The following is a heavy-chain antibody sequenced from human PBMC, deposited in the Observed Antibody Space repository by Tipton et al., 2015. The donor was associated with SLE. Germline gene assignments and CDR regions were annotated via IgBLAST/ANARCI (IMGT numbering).Heavy chain of an antibody. CDR3: ASTTVRAFDI. V-gene: IGHV4-4*08. CDR2: IYTSGST. D-gene: IGHD4-17*01. Sequence: LRLSCTVSGGSISSHYWSWIRQPPGKGLEWIGYIYTSGSTNYNPSLKSRVTISVDTSKNQFSLKLSSVTAADTAVYYCASTTVRAFDIWGQGTMVTVSS. J-gene: IGHJ3*02. CDR1: GGSISSHY.